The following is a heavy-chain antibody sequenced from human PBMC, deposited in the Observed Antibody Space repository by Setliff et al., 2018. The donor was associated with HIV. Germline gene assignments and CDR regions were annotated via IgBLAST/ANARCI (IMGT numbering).Heavy chain of an antibody. CDR2: INTSGTT. Sequence: PSETLSLTCTVSGGSISSYYWSWIRQPPGKGLEWIGYINTSGTTNYNPSLKSRVTISVDTSKNQFSLKLSSVTAADTAEYFCARQTYYYDNSGHNWFDPWGQGTLVTVSS. J-gene: IGHJ5*02. CDR3: ARQTYYYDNSGHNWFDP. V-gene: IGHV4-4*09. CDR1: GGSISSYY. D-gene: IGHD3-22*01.